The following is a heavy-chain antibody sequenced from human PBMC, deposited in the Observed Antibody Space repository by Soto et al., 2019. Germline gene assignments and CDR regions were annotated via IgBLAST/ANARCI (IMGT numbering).Heavy chain of an antibody. J-gene: IGHJ4*02. CDR3: ATGLTDDSGSYYVGGNWKDY. D-gene: IGHD1-26*01. V-gene: IGHV1-24*01. Sequence: ASVKVSCKVSGYTLTELSMHWVRQAPGKGLEWMGGFDPEDGETIYAQKFQGRVTMTEDTSTDTAYMELSSLRSEDTAVYYCATGLTDDSGSYYVGGNWKDYWGQGTLVTVSS. CDR1: GYTLTELS. CDR2: FDPEDGET.